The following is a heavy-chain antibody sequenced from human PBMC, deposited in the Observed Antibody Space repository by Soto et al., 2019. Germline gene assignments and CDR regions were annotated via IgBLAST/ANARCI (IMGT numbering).Heavy chain of an antibody. CDR1: EGSIRAFN. J-gene: IGHJ4*02. CDR3: ARLGGFYQDFDS. V-gene: IGHV4-59*08. D-gene: IGHD3-22*01. Sequence: SVTLSLPCTVSEGSIRAFNRSWIRQPPRKGLERIGYIYYTGGSPNYNPPLKSRVAISDDRSKNQFSLKLTSVTAADTAVYYCARLGGFYQDFDSWGQGTLVTVCS. CDR2: IYYTGGSP.